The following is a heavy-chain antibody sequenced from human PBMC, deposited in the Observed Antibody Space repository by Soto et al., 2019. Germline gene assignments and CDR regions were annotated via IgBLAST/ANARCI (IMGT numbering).Heavy chain of an antibody. CDR3: ARQPRYYYGSGSQVGYYYYGMDV. J-gene: IGHJ6*02. CDR1: GYSFTSYL. CDR2: IDPSDSYT. Sequence: SCKASGYSFTSYLISWVLQRPGKGLERMGRIDPSDSYTNYSPSFQGHVTISADNSISTAYLQWSSLKASDTAMYYCARQPRYYYGSGSQVGYYYYGMDVWGQGTTVTVSS. V-gene: IGHV5-10-1*01. D-gene: IGHD3-10*01.